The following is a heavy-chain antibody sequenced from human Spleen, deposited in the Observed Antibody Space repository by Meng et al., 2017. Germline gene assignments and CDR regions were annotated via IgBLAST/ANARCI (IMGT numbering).Heavy chain of an antibody. D-gene: IGHD6-13*01. Sequence: GGSLRLSCAASGFTFDDYAMHWVRQAPGKGLEWVSGISWNSGSIGYADSVKGRFTISRDNSRNTLYLQMNSLRAEDTALYYCAKDLIVAAGSDAFDVWGQGTMVTVSS. CDR3: AKDLIVAAGSDAFDV. CDR2: ISWNSGSI. V-gene: IGHV3-9*01. J-gene: IGHJ3*01. CDR1: GFTFDDYA.